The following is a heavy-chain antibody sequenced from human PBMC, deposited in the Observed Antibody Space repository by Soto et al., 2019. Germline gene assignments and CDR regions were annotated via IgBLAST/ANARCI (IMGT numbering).Heavy chain of an antibody. CDR3: AKDRGDGYNYFDY. D-gene: IGHD5-12*01. Sequence: QVQLVESGGGVVQPGRSLRLSCAASGFTFSSYGMHWVRQAPGKGLEWVALISYDGSNKYYADSVKGRFTISRDNSKNPLYLQMNSLRDEDTAVYYCAKDRGDGYNYFDYWGQGTLVTVSS. CDR2: ISYDGSNK. V-gene: IGHV3-30*18. J-gene: IGHJ4*02. CDR1: GFTFSSYG.